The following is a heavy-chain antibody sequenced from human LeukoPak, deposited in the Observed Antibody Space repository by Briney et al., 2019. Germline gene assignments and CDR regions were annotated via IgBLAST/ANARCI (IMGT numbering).Heavy chain of an antibody. CDR1: GFTFSSYA. Sequence: PGGSLRLSCAASGFTFSSYAMSWVRQAPGQGLEWMGWISAYNGNTNSAQKLQGRVTMTTDTSTSTAYMELKSLRSDDTAVYYCARAQMTANNWFDPWGQGTLVTVSS. J-gene: IGHJ5*02. CDR3: ARAQMTANNWFDP. CDR2: ISAYNGNT. D-gene: IGHD2-21*02. V-gene: IGHV1-18*01.